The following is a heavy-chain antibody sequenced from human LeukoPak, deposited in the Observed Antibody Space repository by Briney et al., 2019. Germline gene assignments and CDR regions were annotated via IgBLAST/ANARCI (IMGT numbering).Heavy chain of an antibody. D-gene: IGHD1-26*01. Sequence: GGSLRLSCAASGFTFSSYSMNWVRQAPGKGLEWVSYISSSSSTIYYADSVKGRFTISRDNAKNSLYLQMSSLRDEDTAVYYCARDLRGRSLFYCMGVWGQGTTVTVSS. CDR3: ARDLRGRSLFYCMGV. CDR1: GFTFSSYS. J-gene: IGHJ6*02. CDR2: ISSSSSTI. V-gene: IGHV3-48*02.